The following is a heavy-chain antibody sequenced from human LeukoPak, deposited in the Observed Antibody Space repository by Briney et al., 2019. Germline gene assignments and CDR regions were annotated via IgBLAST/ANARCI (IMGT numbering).Heavy chain of an antibody. CDR2: IWCDGSNK. CDR3: TTERLSRGATPDS. J-gene: IGHJ4*02. CDR1: GFTFSSYG. Sequence: PGGSLRLSCAASGFTFSSYGMHWVRQAPGKGLEWVAVIWCDGSNKYYADSVKGRFTISRDDSKNTLYLQMNSLKTEDTAVYYCTTERLSRGATPDSWGQGTLVTVSS. V-gene: IGHV3-33*01. D-gene: IGHD1-26*01.